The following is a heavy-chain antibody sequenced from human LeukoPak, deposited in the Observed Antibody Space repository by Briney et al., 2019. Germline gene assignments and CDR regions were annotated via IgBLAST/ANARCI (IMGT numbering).Heavy chain of an antibody. J-gene: IGHJ4*02. D-gene: IGHD3-10*01. CDR2: INTDGRIT. CDR3: ARERRGYFDY. Sequence: AGGSLRLSCAASGFTFSSYWMHWVRQAPGKGLVWVSRINTDGRITNYADSVKGRFTISRDNAKNTLYLQMNSLRAEDTAVYYCARERRGYFDYWGQGTLATVSS. V-gene: IGHV3-74*01. CDR1: GFTFSSYW.